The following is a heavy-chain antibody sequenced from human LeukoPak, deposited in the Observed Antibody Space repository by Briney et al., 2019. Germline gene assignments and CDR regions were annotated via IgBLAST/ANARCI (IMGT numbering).Heavy chain of an antibody. CDR3: ARRYGDYGRFDY. J-gene: IGHJ4*02. V-gene: IGHV4-30-2*03. Sequence: SETLSLTCTVSGGSIKTGGYSWTWIRQPAGKGLEWIGSIYYSGNPYYNPSLKSRVTISLDTSKNQFSLKLSSVTAADTAIYYCARRYGDYGRFDYWGQGTLVTVSS. CDR1: GGSIKTGGYS. D-gene: IGHD4-17*01. CDR2: IYYSGNP.